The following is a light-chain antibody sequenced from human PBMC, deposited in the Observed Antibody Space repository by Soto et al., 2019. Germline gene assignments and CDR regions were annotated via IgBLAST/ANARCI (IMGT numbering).Light chain of an antibody. J-gene: IGLJ1*01. CDR3: SSYTSSSTPRV. V-gene: IGLV2-14*01. CDR2: EVS. CDR1: SSDVRGYNY. Sequence: QSVLTPPASVCVYPGQSITISCTGTSSDVRGYNYVSWYQQHPGKAPKLMIYEVSNRPSGVSNRFSGSKSGNTASLTISGLQAEDEADYYCSSYTSSSTPRVFGAGTKVTVL.